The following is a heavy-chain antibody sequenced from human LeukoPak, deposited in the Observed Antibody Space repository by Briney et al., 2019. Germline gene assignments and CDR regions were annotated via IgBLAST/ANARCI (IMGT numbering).Heavy chain of an antibody. J-gene: IGHJ4*02. D-gene: IGHD3-16*02. V-gene: IGHV1-58*02. CDR3: AVVGWGHYVWGSYRPYYFDY. CDR1: GFIFSSSA. Sequence: GASVKVSCKASGFIFSSSAMQWVRQARGRRLEWIGWIVVGSANTNYAQKFQGRVTITRDMSTNTAYMELSSLRSEDTAVYYCAVVGWGHYVWGSYRPYYFDYWGQGTLVTVSS. CDR2: IVVGSANT.